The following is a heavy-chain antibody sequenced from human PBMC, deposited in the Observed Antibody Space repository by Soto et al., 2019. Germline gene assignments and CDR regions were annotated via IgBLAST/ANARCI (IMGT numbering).Heavy chain of an antibody. CDR1: GLSFSRLY. V-gene: IGHV3-11*01. J-gene: IGHJ5*01. CDR3: ARDRGFDS. CDR2: ISSSGTTI. Sequence: GGSRRLSRPASGLSFSRLYVSWIRQAPGKGLEWVSYISSSGTTIYYADSVKGRFTISRDNAKRSLYLQMNSLRAEDTAVYYCARDRGFDSWGQGTLVTV.